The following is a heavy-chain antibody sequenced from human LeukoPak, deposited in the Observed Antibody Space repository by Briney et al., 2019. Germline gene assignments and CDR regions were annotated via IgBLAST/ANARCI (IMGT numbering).Heavy chain of an antibody. V-gene: IGHV3-7*03. D-gene: IGHD6-19*01. J-gene: IGHJ4*02. CDR1: GFTFGDYA. CDR2: IKQDGSEK. Sequence: PGGSLRLSCTASGFTFGDYAMSWFRQAPGKGLEWVANIKQDGSEKYYVDSVKGRFTISRDNAKNSLYLQMNSLRAEDTAVYYCAREGHSSGSLGDYWGQGILVTVSS. CDR3: AREGHSSGSLGDY.